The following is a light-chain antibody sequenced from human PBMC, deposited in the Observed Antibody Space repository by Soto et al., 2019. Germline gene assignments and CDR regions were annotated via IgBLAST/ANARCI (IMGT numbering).Light chain of an antibody. CDR2: KTS. Sequence: DIQMTQSPSTLSASVGDRVTITCRASQSIGVWLDWYQQKPGTAPKLLIYKTSTLDSGVPLRFSGSGSGTEFTLTIISLQPDDFATYYCQQYINYFRTFGQGTKVEIK. J-gene: IGKJ1*01. V-gene: IGKV1-5*03. CDR3: QQYINYFRT. CDR1: QSIGVW.